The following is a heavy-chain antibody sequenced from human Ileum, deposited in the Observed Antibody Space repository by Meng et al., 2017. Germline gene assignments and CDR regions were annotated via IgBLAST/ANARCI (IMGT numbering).Heavy chain of an antibody. CDR3: ARDLAWVLFDY. D-gene: IGHD3-3*01. CDR1: GFNFGDYN. CDR2: ISSDGGIT. J-gene: IGHJ4*02. V-gene: IGHV3-74*01. Sequence: GESLKISCGASGFNFGDYNIHWVRQSPGKGLEWISRISSDGGITTYADSVKCRFTISRDNAKNTLYLQMNCLGAEDTAVYYCARDLAWVLFDYWGQGAMVTVSS.